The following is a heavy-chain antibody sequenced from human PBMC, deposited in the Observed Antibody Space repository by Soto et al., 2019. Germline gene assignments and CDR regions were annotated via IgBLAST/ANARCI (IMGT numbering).Heavy chain of an antibody. Sequence: KPSETLSLTCTVSGDSISSYYWSWIRQPPGMGLEWIGYIYSSGSTNYNPALKSRLTISVDTAKNQFSLKLNSVTASDTAVYYCATGFGSYSYYYAMDVWGRGTTVTVSS. CDR1: GDSISSYY. D-gene: IGHD1-26*01. CDR3: ATGFGSYSYYYAMDV. CDR2: IYSSGST. V-gene: IGHV4-59*12. J-gene: IGHJ6*02.